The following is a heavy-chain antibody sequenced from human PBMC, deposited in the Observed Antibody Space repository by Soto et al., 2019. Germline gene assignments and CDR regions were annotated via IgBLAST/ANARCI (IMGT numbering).Heavy chain of an antibody. V-gene: IGHV4-31*03. Sequence: QVQLQESGPGLVKPSQTLSLTCTVSGLSFGTGGSYWSWIRYRPGKGLEWIGYIYDSGNTRYNPSLTSRVARSLDTSKKQFFLMLTSVTAADTAVYYCARKTGSDVFDFWGQGTLVTVSS. CDR2: IYDSGNT. CDR3: ARKTGSDVFDF. D-gene: IGHD5-12*01. J-gene: IGHJ4*02. CDR1: GLSFGTGGSY.